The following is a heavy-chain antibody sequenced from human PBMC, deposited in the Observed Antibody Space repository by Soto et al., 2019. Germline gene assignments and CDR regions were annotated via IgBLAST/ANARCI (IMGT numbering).Heavy chain of an antibody. D-gene: IGHD6-6*01. J-gene: IGHJ4*02. CDR3: AKVRDDHSYFFDY. V-gene: IGHV4-59*01. CDR1: GCTISGYY. Sequence: WATMSLACTLSGCTISGYYWGGIRQPPGKGLEWIGYIYYSGSTTYNPSLKSPVTISVDTSRNQFSLKLSSVTAADTAVYYCAKVRDDHSYFFDYWGQGTLVTVSS. CDR2: IYYSGST.